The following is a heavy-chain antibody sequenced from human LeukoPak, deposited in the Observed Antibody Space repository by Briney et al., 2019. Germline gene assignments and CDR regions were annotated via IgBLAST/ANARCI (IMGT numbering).Heavy chain of an antibody. J-gene: IGHJ4*02. CDR2: ISASGTT. CDR1: GGSMSDFY. V-gene: IGHV4-4*07. D-gene: IGHD1-20*01. CDR3: TKGSSYNWNLFDH. Sequence: SETLSLTCTVSGGSMSDFYWSWIRQPAGKGLEGIGRISASGTTDYNPPHKRRLTMSVDTSKNQVSLRLSSVPAADTAVYYCTKGSSYNWNLFDHWGQGALVTVSS.